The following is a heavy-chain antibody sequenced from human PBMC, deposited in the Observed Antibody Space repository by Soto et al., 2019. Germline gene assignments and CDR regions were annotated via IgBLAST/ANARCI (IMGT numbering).Heavy chain of an antibody. J-gene: IGHJ5*02. D-gene: IGHD6-13*01. Sequence: PGGSLRLSCAASGFTFSSYGMHWVRQAPGKGLEWVAVIWYDGSNKYYADSVKGRFTISRDNSKNTLYLQMNSLRAEDTAVYYCARGVIAAAGPTNQNWFDPWGQGTLVTVSS. CDR2: IWYDGSNK. V-gene: IGHV3-33*01. CDR3: ARGVIAAAGPTNQNWFDP. CDR1: GFTFSSYG.